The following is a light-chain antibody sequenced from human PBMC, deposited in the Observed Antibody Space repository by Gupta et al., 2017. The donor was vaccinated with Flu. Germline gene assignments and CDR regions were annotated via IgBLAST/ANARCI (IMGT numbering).Light chain of an antibody. J-gene: IGKJ1*01. Sequence: DIVMNQSPDSLAVSLGERATINCKPSQNVLSISNNKNSLAWYQQKQGQPPKLVIYWASTRESGVPDRFSGSGSGTEFTLTISSLQAEDVAVYYCQQYYSTPWTFGQGTKVEIK. CDR3: QQYYSTPWT. CDR2: WAS. V-gene: IGKV4-1*01. CDR1: QNVLSISNNKNS.